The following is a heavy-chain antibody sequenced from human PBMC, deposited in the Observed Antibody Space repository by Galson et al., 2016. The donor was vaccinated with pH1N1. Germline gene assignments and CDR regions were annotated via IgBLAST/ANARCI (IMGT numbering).Heavy chain of an antibody. CDR1: GYTFTHYA. V-gene: IGHV7-4-1*04. J-gene: IGHJ6*02. CDR2: INTDTGNP. D-gene: IGHD2-2*01. Sequence: SVKVSCKASGYTFTHYAVNWVRQAPGQGLGWMGWINTDTGNPTYAQDFTGRFVFSLDTSVSMAYLQISSLKAEDTAVYYCARSYCSSTSCYGGSYYYYGMDVWGQGTTVTVSS. CDR3: ARSYCSSTSCYGGSYYYYGMDV.